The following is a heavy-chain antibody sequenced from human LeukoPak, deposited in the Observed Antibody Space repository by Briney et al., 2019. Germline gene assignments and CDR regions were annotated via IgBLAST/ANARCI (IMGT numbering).Heavy chain of an antibody. CDR2: IKWDGGRT. CDR1: GFTFSSYG. CDR3: ARDLGYSSGPNY. V-gene: IGHV3-20*04. Sequence: GGSLRLSCVASGFTFSSYGMSWVRQAPGKGLEWVSGIKWDGGRTGYADSVKGRFTISRDNAKNSLYLQMNSLRAEDTAVYYCARDLGYSSGPNYWGQGTRVTVSS. D-gene: IGHD6-19*01. J-gene: IGHJ4*02.